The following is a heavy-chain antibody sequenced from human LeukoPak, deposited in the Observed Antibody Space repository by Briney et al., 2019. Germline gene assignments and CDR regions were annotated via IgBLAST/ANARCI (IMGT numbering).Heavy chain of an antibody. Sequence: GGSLRLSCATSGFTFDDYAMHWVRQAPGKGLEWVSGISWNSNSIDYADSVKGRFTISRDNAKNSLYLQMNSLRAEDTALYYCTKGARDYFDSWGQGTLVTVSS. CDR1: GFTFDDYA. V-gene: IGHV3-9*01. CDR2: ISWNSNSI. CDR3: TKGARDYFDS. J-gene: IGHJ4*02.